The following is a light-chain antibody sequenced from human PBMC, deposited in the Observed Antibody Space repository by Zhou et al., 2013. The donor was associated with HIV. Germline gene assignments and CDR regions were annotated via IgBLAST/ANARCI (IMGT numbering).Light chain of an antibody. CDR2: GAS. V-gene: IGKV3-20*01. CDR1: QSLGTTS. Sequence: EIVLTQSPGTLSLSPGESATLSCRASQSLGTTSLNFLAWYQQKPGQAPRLLIYGASIRATGIPDRFSGSGSGTDFTLSISRLEPEDFAVYYCQQYSTSPPVTFGGGTKVEIK. CDR3: QQYSTSPPVT. J-gene: IGKJ4*01.